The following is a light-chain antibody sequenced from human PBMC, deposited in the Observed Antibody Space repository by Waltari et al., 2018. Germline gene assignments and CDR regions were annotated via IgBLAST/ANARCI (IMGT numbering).Light chain of an antibody. CDR3: NSYTGSSSWV. CDR1: SRDVGLSNY. CDR2: DVS. Sequence: QSALTQPTSVSGSPGQSITISCTGTSRDVGLSNYVSWYQQYPGKVPQLLIYDVSDRPSGVSSRFSGSKSGNTASLTISGLQADDEADYYCNSYTGSSSWVFGGGTKVTVL. J-gene: IGLJ3*02. V-gene: IGLV2-14*01.